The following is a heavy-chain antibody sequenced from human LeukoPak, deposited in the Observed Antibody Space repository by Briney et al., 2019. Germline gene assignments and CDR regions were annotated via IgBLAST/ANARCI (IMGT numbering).Heavy chain of an antibody. J-gene: IGHJ6*02. CDR3: ASRMAVADYYYGMDV. Sequence: TGGSLRLSCVGSGFTFRSHAMSRVRQAPEKGLEFVSGIYENGGTTYYADSVKGRFSISRDNSKNTLYLQMNSLRAEDTAVYYCASRMAVADYYYGMDVWGQGTTVTVSS. V-gene: IGHV3-23*01. D-gene: IGHD6-19*01. CDR2: IYENGGTT. CDR1: GFTFRSHA.